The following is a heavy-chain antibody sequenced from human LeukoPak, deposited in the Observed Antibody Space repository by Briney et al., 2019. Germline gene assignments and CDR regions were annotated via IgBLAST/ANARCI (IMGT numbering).Heavy chain of an antibody. Sequence: PSETLSLTCTISGGSVSDYYWSWIRQSPGKGLEWIGYIYHTGSTSYSPSLKSRVTISADTSQNQFSLKLSSVTAADTAVYYCVSRKLGNDYWGQGTLVTVSS. CDR2: IYHTGST. J-gene: IGHJ4*02. CDR3: VSRKLGNDY. V-gene: IGHV4-59*02. CDR1: GGSVSDYY. D-gene: IGHD7-27*01.